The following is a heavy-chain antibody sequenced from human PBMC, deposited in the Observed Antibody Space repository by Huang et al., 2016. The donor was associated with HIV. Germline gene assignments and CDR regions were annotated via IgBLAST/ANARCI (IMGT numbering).Heavy chain of an antibody. CDR3: ARYRLTGTFLDS. D-gene: IGHD3-9*01. CDR2: INTKTGKP. CDR1: GYTFTTCS. V-gene: IGHV7-4-1*02. Sequence: QVQLVQSGSELRKPGASVKVSCKASGYTFTTCSLIWVRQAPGQGLEWMVGINTKTGKPTDAQGFTGRFVFSLDTTVSTAYLQISSLKTDDTAKYFCARYRLTGTFLDSWGQGTQVTVSS. J-gene: IGHJ4*02.